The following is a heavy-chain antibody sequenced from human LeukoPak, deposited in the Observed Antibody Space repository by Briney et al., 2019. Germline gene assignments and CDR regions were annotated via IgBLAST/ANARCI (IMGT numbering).Heavy chain of an antibody. J-gene: IGHJ5*02. Sequence: GGSLRLSCAASGFILSNYWMHWVRQAPGKGPVWFPRINSDGSNTRYADSVKGRFTISRDNAKNTLYLQMNSLRDEDTAVYYCAREDYCSGGSCLENWFDPWGQGTLVTVSS. CDR1: GFILSNYW. CDR3: AREDYCSGGSCLENWFDP. CDR2: INSDGSNT. V-gene: IGHV3-74*01. D-gene: IGHD2-15*01.